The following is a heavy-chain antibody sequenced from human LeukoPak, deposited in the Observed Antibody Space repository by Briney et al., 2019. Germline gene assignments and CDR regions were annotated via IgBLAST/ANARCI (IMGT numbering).Heavy chain of an antibody. Sequence: PGGSLRLSCAASGFIFSDYYMTWIRQSPGKGLEWLSYIDSSGDVIYYADSVKGRFTISRDNAKNSLYLQMNSLRAEDTAVYYCARVRQARSSSVLGYWGQGTLVTVSS. CDR1: GFIFSDYY. CDR2: IDSSGDVI. V-gene: IGHV3-11*04. D-gene: IGHD6-6*01. CDR3: ARVRQARSSSVLGY. J-gene: IGHJ4*02.